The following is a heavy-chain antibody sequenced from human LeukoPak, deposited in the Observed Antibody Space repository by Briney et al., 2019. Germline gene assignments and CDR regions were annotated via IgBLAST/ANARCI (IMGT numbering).Heavy chain of an antibody. V-gene: IGHV1-2*02. D-gene: IGHD6-13*01. CDR3: GYSSSWYGEWVY. J-gene: IGHJ4*02. CDR2: INPNSGGT. CDR1: GYTFTGYY. Sequence: EASVKVSCKASGYTFTGYYMHWVRQAPGQGLEWMGWINPNSGGTNYAQKFQGRVTMTRDTSISTAYMELSRLRSDDTAVYYCGYSSSWYGEWVYWGQGTLVTVSS.